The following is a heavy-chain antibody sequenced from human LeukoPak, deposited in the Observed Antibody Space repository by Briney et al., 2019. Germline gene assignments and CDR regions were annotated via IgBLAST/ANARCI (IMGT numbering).Heavy chain of an antibody. CDR1: GGSVSSSSYS. Sequence: SETLSLTCTVSGGSVSSSSYSWGWIRQPPGKGLEWIGSIYYSGNTYYNPSLKSRVTMSVDTSKSQFSLKLSSVTAADTAVYYCVRSGYNSGWRVDNWGQGILVTVSS. D-gene: IGHD6-19*01. CDR3: VRSGYNSGWRVDN. CDR2: IYYSGNT. J-gene: IGHJ4*02. V-gene: IGHV4-39*01.